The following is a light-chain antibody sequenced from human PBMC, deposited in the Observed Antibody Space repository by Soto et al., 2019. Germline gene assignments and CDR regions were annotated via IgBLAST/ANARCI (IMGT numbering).Light chain of an antibody. CDR1: QSVDSRF. CDR2: GAS. V-gene: IGKV3-20*01. CDR3: QQYDSSVT. J-gene: IGKJ1*01. Sequence: EIVLTQSPGSLSLSPGERATLSCRASQSVDSRFFAWYQQRPGQAPRLLTYGASRRAPGIPDRFTGSGSGTDFSLTISGLEPEDFALYYCQQYDSSVTFGLGTKVEIK.